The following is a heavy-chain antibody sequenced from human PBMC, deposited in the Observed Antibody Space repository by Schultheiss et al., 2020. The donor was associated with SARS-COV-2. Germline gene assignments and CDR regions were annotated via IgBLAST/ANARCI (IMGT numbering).Heavy chain of an antibody. Sequence: SETLSLTCTVSGGSISSGGYYWSWIRQPPGKGLEWIGYIYYSGSTYYNPSLKSRVTISVDTSKNQFSLKLSSVTAADTAVYYCARDLGGDYDYWGQGTLVTVSS. CDR2: IYYSGST. CDR1: GGSISSGGYY. V-gene: IGHV4-61*08. CDR3: ARDLGGDYDY. D-gene: IGHD4-17*01. J-gene: IGHJ4*02.